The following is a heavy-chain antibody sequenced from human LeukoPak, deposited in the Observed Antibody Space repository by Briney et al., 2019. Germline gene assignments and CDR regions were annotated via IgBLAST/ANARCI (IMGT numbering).Heavy chain of an antibody. Sequence: GTSLRLSCATSGFTFRTSGVHWVRQAPGKGLEWVALMSSDGINTYYADSVKGRFTVSRDSSKDILYLQMNSLRADDTTIYYCAKDHAGSGRAFEYWGQGTLVTVSS. V-gene: IGHV3-30*04. D-gene: IGHD3-10*01. CDR1: GFTFRTSG. CDR2: MSSDGINT. J-gene: IGHJ4*02. CDR3: AKDHAGSGRAFEY.